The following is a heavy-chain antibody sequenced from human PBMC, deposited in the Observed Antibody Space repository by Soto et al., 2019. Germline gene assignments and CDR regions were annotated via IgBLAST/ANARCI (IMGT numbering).Heavy chain of an antibody. J-gene: IGHJ2*01. V-gene: IGHV3-9*01. CDR3: AKDLGEGRWLQYAGYFDL. Sequence: EVQLVESGGGLVQPGRSLRLSCAASGFTFDDYAMHWVRQAPGKGLEWVSGISWNSGSIGYADSVKGRYTISRDNAKNSLYLQMNSLRAEDTALYYCAKDLGEGRWLQYAGYFDLWGRGTLVTVSS. CDR2: ISWNSGSI. D-gene: IGHD5-12*01. CDR1: GFTFDDYA.